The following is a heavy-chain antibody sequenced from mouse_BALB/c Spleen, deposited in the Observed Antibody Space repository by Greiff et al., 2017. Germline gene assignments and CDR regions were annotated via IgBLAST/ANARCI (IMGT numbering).Heavy chain of an antibody. CDR3: ARPHYDKSFDD. J-gene: IGHJ2*01. CDR1: GFTFSSYA. V-gene: IGHV5-6-5*01. CDR2: ISSGGST. D-gene: IGHD2-4*01. Sequence: EVQLVESGGGLVKPGGSLKLSCAASGFTFSSYAMSWVRQTPEKRLEWVASISSGGSTYYPDSVKGRVTISRDNARNILYLQMSSLRSEDTAMYYCARPHYDKSFDDWGQGTTLTVSS.